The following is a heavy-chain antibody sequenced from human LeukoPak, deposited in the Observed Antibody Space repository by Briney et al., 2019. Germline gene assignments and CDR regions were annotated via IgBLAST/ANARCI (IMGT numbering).Heavy chain of an antibody. Sequence: GGSLRLSCAASGFIFSSYGMHWVRQAPGKGLEWVSSISSSSSYIYYADSVKGRFTISRDNAKNSLYLQMNSLRAEDTAVYYCARDGGYCSGGSCYFNYYYGMDVWGQGTTVTVSS. CDR1: GFIFSSYG. D-gene: IGHD2-15*01. V-gene: IGHV3-21*01. CDR2: ISSSSSYI. J-gene: IGHJ6*02. CDR3: ARDGGYCSGGSCYFNYYYGMDV.